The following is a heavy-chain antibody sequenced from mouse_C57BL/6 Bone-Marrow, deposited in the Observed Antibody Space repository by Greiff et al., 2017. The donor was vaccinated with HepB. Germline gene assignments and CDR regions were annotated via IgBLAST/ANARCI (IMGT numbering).Heavy chain of an antibody. CDR1: GYTFTDYN. J-gene: IGHJ4*01. CDR2: INPNNGGT. CDR3: ARGGWLLRYYAMDY. Sequence: EVQLQQSGPELVKPGASVKMSCKASGYTFTDYNMHWVKQSHGKSLEWIGYINPNNGGTSYNQKFKGKATLTVNKSSSTAYMELRSLTSEDSAVYYCARGGWLLRYYAMDYWGQGTSVTVSS. D-gene: IGHD2-3*01. V-gene: IGHV1-22*01.